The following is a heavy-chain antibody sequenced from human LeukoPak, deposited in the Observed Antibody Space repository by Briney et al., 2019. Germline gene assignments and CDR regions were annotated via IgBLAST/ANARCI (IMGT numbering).Heavy chain of an antibody. CDR3: AKGNPRPD. D-gene: IGHD6-25*01. Sequence: AGGSLRLSCAASGFTFSTYEMNWFRQAPGKGPEWIAYIRSGGGKTNYAVSVKGRFTISRDDATNSLYLQMNSLRVEDTAVYYCAKGNPRPDWGQGTLVTVSS. V-gene: IGHV3-48*03. CDR2: IRSGGGKT. CDR1: GFTFSTYE. J-gene: IGHJ4*02.